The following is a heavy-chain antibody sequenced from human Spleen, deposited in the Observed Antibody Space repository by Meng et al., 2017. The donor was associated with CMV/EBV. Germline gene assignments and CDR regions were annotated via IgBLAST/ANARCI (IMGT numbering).Heavy chain of an antibody. V-gene: IGHV3-7*01. CDR2: IKQDGSEK. D-gene: IGHD2-2*01. J-gene: IGHJ4*02. CDR3: ARGEDGSTSARRTLRY. CDR1: GFTFSSYW. Sequence: GESLKISCAASGFTFSSYWMSWVRQAPGKGLEWVANIKQDGSEKYYVDSVKGRFTISRDNAKNSLYLQMNSLRADDTAVYYCARGEDGSTSARRTLRYWGQGTLITVSS.